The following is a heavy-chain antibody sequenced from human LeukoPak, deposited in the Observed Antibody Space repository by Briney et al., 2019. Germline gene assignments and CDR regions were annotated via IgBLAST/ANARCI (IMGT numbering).Heavy chain of an antibody. CDR3: AKDSSGWYFDY. J-gene: IGHJ4*02. CDR2: IRYDGSNK. D-gene: IGHD6-19*01. V-gene: IGHV3-30*02. Sequence: GGSLRLSCAASGFTFSSYGMHWVRQAPGKGLEGVAFIRYDGSNKYYVDSVKGRFTISRDNSKNTLSLQMNSLRAEDTGVYYCAKDSSGWYFDYWGQGTLVTVSS. CDR1: GFTFSSYG.